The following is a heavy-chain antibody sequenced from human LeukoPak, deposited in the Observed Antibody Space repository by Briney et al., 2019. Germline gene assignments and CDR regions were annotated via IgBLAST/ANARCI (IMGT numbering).Heavy chain of an antibody. CDR1: GFTFGGSA. V-gene: IGHV3-73*01. J-gene: IGHJ3*02. CDR2: IRSKANSYAT. CDR3: TMCYGDYTWDAFDI. D-gene: IGHD4-17*01. Sequence: GGSLKLSCAASGFTFGGSAMHWVRQASGKGLEWVGRIRSKANSYATAYAASVKGRFTISRDDSKNTAYLQMNSLKTEDTAVYYCTMCYGDYTWDAFDIWGQGTMVTVSS.